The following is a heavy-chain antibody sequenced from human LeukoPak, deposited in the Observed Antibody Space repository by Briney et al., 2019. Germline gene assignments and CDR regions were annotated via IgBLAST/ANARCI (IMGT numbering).Heavy chain of an antibody. CDR1: GFTFSSYS. V-gene: IGHV3-48*01. D-gene: IGHD2-15*01. CDR3: ARVFKEIVVVYTGTAYYYGTDV. CDR2: ISGSSSTI. Sequence: GGSLRLSCAASGFTFSSYSMNWVRQAPGKGLEWVSYISGSSSTIYYADSVKGRFTISRDNAKNSLYLQMNSLRAEDTAVYYCARVFKEIVVVYTGTAYYYGTDVWGQGTTVTVSS. J-gene: IGHJ6*02.